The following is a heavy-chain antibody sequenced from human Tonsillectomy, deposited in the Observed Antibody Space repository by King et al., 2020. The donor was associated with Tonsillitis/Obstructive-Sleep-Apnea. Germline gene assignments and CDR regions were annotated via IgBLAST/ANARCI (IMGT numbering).Heavy chain of an antibody. V-gene: IGHV3-23*04. CDR1: GFTFSSYA. Sequence: VQLVESGGGLVQPGGSLRLSCAASGFTFSSYAMSWVRQAPGKGLEWVSAISGSGGSTYYADSVKGRFTISRDNSKKKMCLQMNSLRAEDTAVYYCAKDNGITICGVPHHDAFDIWGQXXXVTVSS. CDR3: AKDNGITICGVPHHDAFDI. CDR2: ISGSGGST. D-gene: IGHD3-3*01. J-gene: IGHJ3*02.